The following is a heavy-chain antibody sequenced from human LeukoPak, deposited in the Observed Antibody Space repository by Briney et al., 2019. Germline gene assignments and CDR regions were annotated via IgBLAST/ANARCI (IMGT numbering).Heavy chain of an antibody. J-gene: IGHJ4*02. CDR3: ARAWGGYSYGHPFDY. D-gene: IGHD5-18*01. CDR2: IYYSGST. V-gene: IGHV4-31*03. Sequence: SETLSLTCTVSGGSISSGDYYWSWIRQHPGKGLEWIGYIYYSGSTYYNPSLKSRVTISVDTSKNQFSLKLSSVTAADTAVYYCARAWGGYSYGHPFDYWGQGTLVTVSS. CDR1: GGSISSGDYY.